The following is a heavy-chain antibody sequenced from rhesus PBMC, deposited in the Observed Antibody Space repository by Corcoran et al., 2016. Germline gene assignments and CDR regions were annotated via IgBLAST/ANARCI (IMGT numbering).Heavy chain of an antibody. CDR2: VDPEDDEA. CDR1: GYTFTDYY. V-gene: IGHV1-111*02. D-gene: IGHD4-35*01. J-gene: IGHJ4*01. CDR3: ATSTTVIPFDY. Sequence: EVQLVQSGAEVKKPGASVKISCKASGYTFTDYYLHWVRQAPGKGLEWRGRVDPEDDEAIHAQKFQYRVTITADTSTDTAYMELSSLRSEDTAVYYCATSTTVIPFDYWGQGVLVTVSS.